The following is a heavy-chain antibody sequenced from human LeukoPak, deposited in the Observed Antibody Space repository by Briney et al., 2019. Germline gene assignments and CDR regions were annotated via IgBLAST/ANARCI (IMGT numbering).Heavy chain of an antibody. D-gene: IGHD2-2*01. V-gene: IGHV5-51*01. CDR1: GYRFNAYW. CDR3: ARHSPGDSCFYSD. Sequence: GESLKISCKGSGYRFNAYWIAWVRQMPGKGLEWMGIIYPDDSDTRYSPSFQGQVTISADKSISTAYLQWSSLKASDTAMYYCARHSPGDSCFYSDWGQGTLVTVSS. J-gene: IGHJ4*02. CDR2: IYPDDSDT.